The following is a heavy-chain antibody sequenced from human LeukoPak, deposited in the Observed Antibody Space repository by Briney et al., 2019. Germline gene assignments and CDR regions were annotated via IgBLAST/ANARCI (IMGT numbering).Heavy chain of an antibody. J-gene: IGHJ4*02. CDR1: GGSISSSSYY. V-gene: IGHV4-39*01. CDR3: ARIRCSGGSCYSDFDY. D-gene: IGHD2-15*01. Sequence: PSETLSLTCTVSGGSISSSSYYWGWIRQPPGKGLEWIGSIYYSGSTYYNPSLKSRVTISVDTSKNQFSLKLSSVTAADTAVYYCARIRCSGGSCYSDFDYWGQGTLVTVSS. CDR2: IYYSGST.